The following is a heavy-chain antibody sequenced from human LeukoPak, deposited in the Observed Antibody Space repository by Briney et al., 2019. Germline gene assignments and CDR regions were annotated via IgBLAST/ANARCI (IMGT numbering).Heavy chain of an antibody. V-gene: IGHV4-34*01. CDR3: ARDYGEWLVPSS. J-gene: IGHJ5*02. CDR1: GGSFSIYF. D-gene: IGHD6-19*01. CDR2: IRQSGGH. Sequence: PSETLSLTCAVYGGSFSIYFWSWIRQAPGKGLEWIGEIRQSGGHNYNPSLKSRLTISVNTSKNQFSLKLNSVTAADTAVYYCARDYGEWLVPSSWGQGTVVTVSS.